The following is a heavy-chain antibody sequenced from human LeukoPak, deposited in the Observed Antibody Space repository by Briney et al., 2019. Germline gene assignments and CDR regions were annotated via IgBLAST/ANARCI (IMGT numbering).Heavy chain of an antibody. CDR1: GGSFSGYS. CDR2: INHSGST. V-gene: IGHV4-34*01. CDR3: ARAGYCSGGSCYRGPST. J-gene: IGHJ4*02. Sequence: SETLSLTCAVYGGSFSGYSWSWIRQPPGKGLEWIGEINHSGSTDYNPSLKSRVTISVDTSKNQFSLKLSSVTAADTAVYYCARAGYCSGGSCYRGPSTWGQGTLVTVSS. D-gene: IGHD2-15*01.